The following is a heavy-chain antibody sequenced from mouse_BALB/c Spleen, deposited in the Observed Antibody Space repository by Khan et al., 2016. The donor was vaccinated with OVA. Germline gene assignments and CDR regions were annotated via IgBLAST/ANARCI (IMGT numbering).Heavy chain of an antibody. V-gene: IGHV1S29*02. D-gene: IGHD1-2*01. CDR1: GYTFTDYI. Sequence: VQLQQSGPELVKPGASVKISCRASGYTFTDYIMDWVKQSRGKSLEWIGYIYPNNGDTGYNQKFKTKATLTVDTSSSTAYIELRSLTSEDSAVYYCRRAGDGSFAYWGQGTLVTVSA. CDR3: RRAGDGSFAY. CDR2: IYPNNGDT. J-gene: IGHJ3*01.